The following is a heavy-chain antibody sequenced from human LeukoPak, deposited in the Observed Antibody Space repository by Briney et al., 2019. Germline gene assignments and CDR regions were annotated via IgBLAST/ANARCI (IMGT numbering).Heavy chain of an antibody. D-gene: IGHD6-19*01. V-gene: IGHV1-2*02. J-gene: IGHJ4*02. CDR1: GYTFTSYG. CDR2: INPNSGGT. Sequence: ASVKVSCKASGYTFTSYGISWVRQAPGQGLEWMGWINPNSGGTNYAQKFQGRVTMTRDTSISTAYMELSRLRSDDTAVYYCARGPGWYYFDYWGQGTLVTVSS. CDR3: ARGPGWYYFDY.